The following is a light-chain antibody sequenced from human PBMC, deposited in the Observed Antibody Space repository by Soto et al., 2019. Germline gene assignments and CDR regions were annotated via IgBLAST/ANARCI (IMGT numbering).Light chain of an antibody. CDR1: SSDVGSYNS. V-gene: IGLV2-11*01. CDR2: DVS. CDR3: CSYAGSYTLV. J-gene: IGLJ2*01. Sequence: QSVLTQPRSVSRSPGQSVTISCTGTSSDVGSYNSVSWYQQHPGKVPKLMIYDVSKRPSGVPDRFSGSKSGNTASLTISGLQAEDEADYYCCSYAGSYTLVFGGGTKLTVL.